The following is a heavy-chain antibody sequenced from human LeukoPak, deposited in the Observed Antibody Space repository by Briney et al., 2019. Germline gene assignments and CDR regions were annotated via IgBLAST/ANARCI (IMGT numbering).Heavy chain of an antibody. D-gene: IGHD2-21*01. J-gene: IGHJ6*02. CDR1: GYMFTGYY. V-gene: IGHV1-2*02. Sequence: ASVKVSCKASGYMFTGYYMHWVRQAPGQRLEWMGWINPNSGGTNFAQKFQGRVTMTRDTSISTAYMELSRLRSDDTAMYYCARLVEGSYSYYGMDVWGQGTTVTVSS. CDR3: ARLVEGSYSYYGMDV. CDR2: INPNSGGT.